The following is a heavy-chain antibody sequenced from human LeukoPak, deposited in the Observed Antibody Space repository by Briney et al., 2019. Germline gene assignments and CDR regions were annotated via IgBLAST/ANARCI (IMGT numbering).Heavy chain of an antibody. CDR1: VYTFTSYG. CDR3: ARDSSTTTLYYYYYGMDV. D-gene: IGHD4-17*01. Sequence: ASVKVSCKASVYTFTSYGISCVRQAPGQGPEWMVWISAYNGNTNYAQNLQGRVSLTTDTFTTTAYMELRCLRSGDTAVYYCARDSSTTTLYYYYYGMDVWGKGTTVTVSS. J-gene: IGHJ6*04. V-gene: IGHV1-18*04. CDR2: ISAYNGNT.